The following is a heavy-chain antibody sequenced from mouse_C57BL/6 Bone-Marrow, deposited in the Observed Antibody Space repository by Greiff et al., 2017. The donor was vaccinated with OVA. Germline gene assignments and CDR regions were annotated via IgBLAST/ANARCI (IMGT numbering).Heavy chain of an antibody. CDR3: TRQGSSSYYYAMDY. D-gene: IGHD1-1*01. CDR2: IRNKANNHAT. Sequence: EVKVEESGGGLVQPGGSMKLSCAASGFTFSDAWMDWVRQSPEKGLEWVAEIRNKANNHATYYAESVKGRFTISRDDSKSSVYLQMNSLRAEDTGMYYCTRQGSSSYYYAMDYWGQGTSVTVSS. CDR1: GFTFSDAW. J-gene: IGHJ4*01. V-gene: IGHV6-6*01.